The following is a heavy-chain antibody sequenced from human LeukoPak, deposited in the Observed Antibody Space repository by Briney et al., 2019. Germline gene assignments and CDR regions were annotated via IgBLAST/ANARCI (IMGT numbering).Heavy chain of an antibody. Sequence: SETLSLTCTVSGGPISNDYWSCIRQAAGKALEWIGRIYTRGSTNYNPYLKSRVTISLDKSKKQFSLNLNSVTAADTAVYYCARGGTYGSGRNQHTTLDYWGQGTLVTVSS. J-gene: IGHJ4*02. CDR1: GGPISNDY. CDR2: IYTRGST. CDR3: ARGGTYGSGRNQHTTLDY. D-gene: IGHD3-10*01. V-gene: IGHV4-4*07.